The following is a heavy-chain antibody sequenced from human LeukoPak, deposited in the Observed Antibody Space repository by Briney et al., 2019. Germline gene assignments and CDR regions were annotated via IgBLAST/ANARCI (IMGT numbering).Heavy chain of an antibody. D-gene: IGHD4-17*01. CDR2: IYYSGST. Sequence: SETLSLTCTVSGGSIGSGGYYWSRIRQHPGKGLEWIGYIYYSGSTYYNPSLKSRVTISVDTSKNQFSLKLSSVTAADTAVYYCARGPDDYGDYGGDYWGQGTLVTVSS. V-gene: IGHV4-31*03. CDR1: GGSIGSGGYY. J-gene: IGHJ4*02. CDR3: ARGPDDYGDYGGDY.